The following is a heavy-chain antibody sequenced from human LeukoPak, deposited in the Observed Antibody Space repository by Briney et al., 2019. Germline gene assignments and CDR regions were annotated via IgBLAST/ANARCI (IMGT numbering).Heavy chain of an antibody. Sequence: GGSLRHSCVASGLTFRNYAMTWVRQAPGKGLEWVSTISGNGLETFYADAVKGRFTISSDNSKENSFLQMSRLRVEDTAVYYCAKGGHYSFFDYWGQGTLLTVST. J-gene: IGHJ4*02. D-gene: IGHD5-18*01. CDR2: ISGNGLET. CDR1: GLTFRNYA. CDR3: AKGGHYSFFDY. V-gene: IGHV3-23*01.